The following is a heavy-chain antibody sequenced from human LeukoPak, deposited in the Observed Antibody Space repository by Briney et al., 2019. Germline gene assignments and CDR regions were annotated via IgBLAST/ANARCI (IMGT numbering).Heavy chain of an antibody. CDR2: IIPILGIA. D-gene: IGHD2-21*02. J-gene: IGHJ6*02. V-gene: IGHV1-69*04. CDR1: GGTFSSYA. Sequence: SVKVSCKASGGTFSSYAISWVRQAPGQGLEWMGRIIPILGIANYAQKFQGRVTITADKSTSTAYMELSSLRSEDTAVYYCARGRCGGDCYSPNNYYYYGMDVWGQGTTVTVSS. CDR3: ARGRCGGDCYSPNNYYYYGMDV.